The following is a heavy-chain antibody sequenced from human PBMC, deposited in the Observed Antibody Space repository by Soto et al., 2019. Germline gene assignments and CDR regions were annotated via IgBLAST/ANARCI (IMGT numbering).Heavy chain of an antibody. CDR2: IIPIFGTT. V-gene: IGHV1-69*15. CDR3: AKDGGADGYFGNWLDP. Sequence: QVHLVQSGAEVKKPGSSVNVSCKASGGTFSNYAITWVRQAPGQGLEWVGRIIPIFGTTNVAQKFQGRVTITAYXXTXAAYMELSGLRSEDTAVYYCAKDGGADGYFGNWLDPWGQGTLVTVSS. CDR1: GGTFSNYA. D-gene: IGHD5-12*01. J-gene: IGHJ5*02.